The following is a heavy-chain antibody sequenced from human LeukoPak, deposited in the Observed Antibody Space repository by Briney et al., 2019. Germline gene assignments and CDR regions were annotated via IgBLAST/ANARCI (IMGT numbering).Heavy chain of an antibody. CDR1: GYSFTSYW. V-gene: IGHV5-51*01. J-gene: IGHJ6*03. CDR2: IYPGDSDT. CDR3: ARQTQLWKTQPFYYYYYYMDG. Sequence: GESLKISCKGSGYSFTSYWIGWVRQMPGKGLEWMGIIYPGDSDTRYSPSFQGQVTISADKSISTAYLQWSSLKASDAAMYYCARQTQLWKTQPFYYYYYYMDGWGKGTTVTVSS. D-gene: IGHD5-18*01.